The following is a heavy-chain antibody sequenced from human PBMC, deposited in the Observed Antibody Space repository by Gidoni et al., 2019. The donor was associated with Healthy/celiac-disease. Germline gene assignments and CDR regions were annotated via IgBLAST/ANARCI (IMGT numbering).Heavy chain of an antibody. J-gene: IGHJ4*02. CDR3: ARSMSAVAVIVGDLYFDY. CDR1: GFTFSSYA. V-gene: IGHV3-30*04. D-gene: IGHD1-26*01. Sequence: QVQLVESGGGVVQPGRSLRLSCAASGFTFSSYARHWVSQAPGKGLEWVAVISYDGSNKYYADSVKGRFTISRDNSKNTLYLQMNRLRAEDTAVYYCARSMSAVAVIVGDLYFDYWGQGTLVTVSS. CDR2: ISYDGSNK.